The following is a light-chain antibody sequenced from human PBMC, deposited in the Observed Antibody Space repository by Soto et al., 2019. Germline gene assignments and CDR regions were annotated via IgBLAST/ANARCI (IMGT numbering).Light chain of an antibody. CDR2: GAS. Sequence: DFQMTQSPPALSESIGDRVNVTCRASTDIGKSLAWYQQRPGKSPTLLIYGASTLQSGVPLRFSGSGSGTDFTLAINTLRPEDVATYYCQNYNSAAFSFGGGTKVEVK. CDR3: QNYNSAAFS. J-gene: IGKJ4*01. V-gene: IGKV1-27*01. CDR1: TDIGKS.